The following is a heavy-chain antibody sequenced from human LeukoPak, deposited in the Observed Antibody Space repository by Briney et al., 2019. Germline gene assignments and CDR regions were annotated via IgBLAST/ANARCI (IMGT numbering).Heavy chain of an antibody. Sequence: PSETLSLTCTVSGGSISNYYWTWIRQPPGKGLGWIGYIYYSGSTNYNPSLKSRVTMSVDTSNNQFSLKLSSVTAADTAVYYCARESGGWFDPWGQGTLVTVSS. CDR3: ARESGGWFDP. V-gene: IGHV4-59*01. J-gene: IGHJ5*02. D-gene: IGHD1-26*01. CDR2: IYYSGST. CDR1: GGSISNYY.